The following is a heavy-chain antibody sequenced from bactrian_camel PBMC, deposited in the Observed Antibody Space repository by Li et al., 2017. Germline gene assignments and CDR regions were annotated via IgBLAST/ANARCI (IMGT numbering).Heavy chain of an antibody. CDR3: AKNLGFMAWVHDY. V-gene: IGHV3S55*01. D-gene: IGHD3*01. CDR2: ISGDGSA. CDR1: GLTSEDSD. Sequence: ESGGGLVLPGGSLRLSCTVSGLTSEDSDMGWYRQSNGDDCELISVISGDGSAHYTDSVKGRFAISGDNTKNTLYLQLSALKTEDTAMYYRAKNLGFMAWVHDYWGQGTQVTVS. J-gene: IGHJ4*01.